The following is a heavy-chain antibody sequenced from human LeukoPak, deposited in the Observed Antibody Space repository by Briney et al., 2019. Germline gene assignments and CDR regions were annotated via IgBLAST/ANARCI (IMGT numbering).Heavy chain of an antibody. CDR1: GYTLTELC. CDR2: FDPEENKR. CDR3: AKGPPGSDNDWYFDL. V-gene: IGHV1-24*01. D-gene: IGHD6-19*01. J-gene: IGHJ2*01. Sequence: ASVKVSCKVSGYTLTELCIYWVRQAPGKGLEWMGGFDPEENKRIYAQKFKGRVTMTEDTSTDTAYMELSSLRFEDTAVYFCAKGPPGSDNDWYFDLWGRGTLVTVSS.